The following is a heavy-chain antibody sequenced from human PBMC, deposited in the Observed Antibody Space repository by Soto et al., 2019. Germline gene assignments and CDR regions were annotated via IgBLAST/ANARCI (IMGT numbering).Heavy chain of an antibody. Sequence: QVQLVQSGAEVKKPGASVKVSCKASGYTFTSYGISWVRQAPGQGLEWMGWISAYNGNTNYAQKLQGRGTMTTDTSTSTAYMELRSLRSDDTAVYYCARGPSFYSRQPYYYYGMDVWGQGTTVTVSS. J-gene: IGHJ6*02. CDR1: GYTFTSYG. D-gene: IGHD2-15*01. V-gene: IGHV1-18*01. CDR2: ISAYNGNT. CDR3: ARGPSFYSRQPYYYYGMDV.